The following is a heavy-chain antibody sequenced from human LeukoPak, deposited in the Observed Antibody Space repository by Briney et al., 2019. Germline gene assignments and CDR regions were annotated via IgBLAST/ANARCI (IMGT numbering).Heavy chain of an antibody. CDR1: GFTFSSYS. Sequence: PGGSLRLSCAASGFTFSSYSMNWVRQAPGKGLEWVSSISSSSSYIYYADSVKGRFTISRDNAKNSLYLQMNSLRAEDTAVYYCARGVGSSGWYDGGYFDYWGRGTLVTVSS. D-gene: IGHD6-19*01. CDR2: ISSSSSYI. J-gene: IGHJ4*02. V-gene: IGHV3-21*01. CDR3: ARGVGSSGWYDGGYFDY.